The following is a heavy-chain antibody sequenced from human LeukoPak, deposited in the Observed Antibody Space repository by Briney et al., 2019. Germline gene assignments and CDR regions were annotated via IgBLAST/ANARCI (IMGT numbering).Heavy chain of an antibody. CDR1: GFTFSDFY. Sequence: MPGGSLRLSCAASGFTFSDFYMNWLRQAPGKGLEWVSSISRRSTMYYADSVKGRFTISRDNAKNSLYLQMNRLRAEDMAVYYCARRRAVAGPPGVLGNCFDPWGQGTLVTVSS. CDR3: ARRRAVAGPPGVLGNCFDP. J-gene: IGHJ5*02. CDR2: ISRRSTM. D-gene: IGHD6-19*01. V-gene: IGHV3-69-1*02.